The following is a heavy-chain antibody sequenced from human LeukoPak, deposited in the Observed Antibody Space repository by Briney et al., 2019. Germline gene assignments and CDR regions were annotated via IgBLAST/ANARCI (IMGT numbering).Heavy chain of an antibody. CDR3: ARDLVTVTKGFDI. CDR1: GGSFSGYY. D-gene: IGHD4-17*01. V-gene: IGHV4-34*01. Sequence: SETLSLTCAVYGGSFSGYYWSWIRQPPGKGLEWIGGINHSGSTNYNPSLKSRVTISVDTSKDQFSLKLRSVTAADTAVYYCARDLVTVTKGFDIWGQGTMVSVSS. CDR2: INHSGST. J-gene: IGHJ3*02.